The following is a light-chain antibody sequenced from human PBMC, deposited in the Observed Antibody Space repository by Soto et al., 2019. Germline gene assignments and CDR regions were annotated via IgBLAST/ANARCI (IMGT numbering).Light chain of an antibody. V-gene: IGLV1-47*01. CDR3: AAWDNSLVGGPA. Sequence: QSALTQPTSASGTPGQRVTISCSGSNSNIGSKYVYWYQQLPGTAPKLLLYRNNQRPSGVPDRFSGSKSGTSASLAISGLRSEDEADYYCAAWDNSLVGGPAFGGGTKLTVL. CDR1: NSNIGSKY. CDR2: RNN. J-gene: IGLJ2*01.